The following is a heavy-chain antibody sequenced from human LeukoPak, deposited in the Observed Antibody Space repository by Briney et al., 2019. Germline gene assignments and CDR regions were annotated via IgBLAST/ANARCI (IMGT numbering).Heavy chain of an antibody. CDR1: GGSISSGDYY. V-gene: IGHV4-30-4*01. CDR3: ARDHSSMIVVVGSEDYYGMDV. Sequence: SETLSLTCTVSGGSISSGDYYWTWIRQPPGKGLEWIGYIYYTGSTYYNPSLKSRITISVDTSKNQFSLKLSSVTAADTAVYYCARDHSSMIVVVGSEDYYGMDVWGQGTTVTVSS. CDR2: IYYTGST. D-gene: IGHD3-22*01. J-gene: IGHJ6*02.